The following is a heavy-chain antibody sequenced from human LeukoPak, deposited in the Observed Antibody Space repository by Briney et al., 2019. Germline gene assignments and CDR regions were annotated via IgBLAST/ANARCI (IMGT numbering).Heavy chain of an antibody. CDR1: GFTVSSYW. CDR3: ASSGYYSDAFDI. CDR2: IKQDGSAK. Sequence: PGGSLRLSCAASGFTVSSYWMNWVRQAPGKGLEWVANIKQDGSAKYYVDSVKGRFTISRDNAKSSLYLQMNSLRAEDTAVYYCASSGYYSDAFDIWGQGTMVTVSS. D-gene: IGHD3-22*01. V-gene: IGHV3-7*01. J-gene: IGHJ3*02.